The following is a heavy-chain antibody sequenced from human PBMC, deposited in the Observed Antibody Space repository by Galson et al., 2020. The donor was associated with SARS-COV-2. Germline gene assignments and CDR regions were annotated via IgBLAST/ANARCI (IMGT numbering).Heavy chain of an antibody. D-gene: IGHD5-12*01. CDR1: GYIFTGYY. CDR2: INPNSGDT. Sequence: ASVKVSCKASGYIFTGYYMHWVRQAPGQGLEWMGWINPNSGDTKYAQKFQGRVTMTRDTSITTASMELSRLRSDDTAVYYCARDLSWILGPDQYYNGMDGWGQGTTVTV. V-gene: IGHV1-2*02. J-gene: IGHJ6*02. CDR3: ARDLSWILGPDQYYNGMDG.